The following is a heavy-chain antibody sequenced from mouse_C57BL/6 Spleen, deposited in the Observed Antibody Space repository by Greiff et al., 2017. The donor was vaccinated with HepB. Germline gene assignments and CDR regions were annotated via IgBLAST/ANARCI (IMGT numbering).Heavy chain of an antibody. Sequence: QVQLQQSGAELVRPGTSVKMSCKASGYTFTNYWIGWAKQRPGHGLEWIGDIYPGGGYTNYNEKFKGKATLTADKSSSTAYMHFSSLTSEDSAIYYCARLGYDPSYYAMDYWGQGTSVTVSS. CDR2: IYPGGGYT. J-gene: IGHJ4*01. D-gene: IGHD2-2*01. CDR1: GYTFTNYW. CDR3: ARLGYDPSYYAMDY. V-gene: IGHV1-63*01.